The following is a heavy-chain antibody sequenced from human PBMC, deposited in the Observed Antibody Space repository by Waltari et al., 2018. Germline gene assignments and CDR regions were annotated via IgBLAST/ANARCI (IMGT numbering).Heavy chain of an antibody. CDR1: GYTFTGYY. CDR2: SNPNSGGT. Sequence: QVQLVQSGAEVKKPGASVKVSCKASGYTFTGYYMHWVRQAPGQGLEWMGRSNPNSGGTNYAQKCQGRVTMTRDTSISTAYMELSRLRSDDTAVYYCAREYYYDSSGYPEYFQHWGQGTLVTVSS. J-gene: IGHJ1*01. CDR3: AREYYYDSSGYPEYFQH. D-gene: IGHD3-22*01. V-gene: IGHV1-2*06.